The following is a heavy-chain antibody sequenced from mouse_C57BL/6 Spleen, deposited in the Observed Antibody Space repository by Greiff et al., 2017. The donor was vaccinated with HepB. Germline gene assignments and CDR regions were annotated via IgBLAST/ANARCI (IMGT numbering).Heavy chain of an antibody. V-gene: IGHV1-52*01. CDR1: GYTFTSYW. CDR2: IDPSDSET. CDR3: ARPLHDGYSSMDY. D-gene: IGHD2-3*01. J-gene: IGHJ4*01. Sequence: VQLQQPGAELVRPGSSVKLSCKASGYTFTSYWMHWVKQRPIQGLEWIGNIDPSDSETHYNQKFKDKATWTVDKSSSTAYMQLSSLTSEDAAVYYCARPLHDGYSSMDYWGQGTSVTVSS.